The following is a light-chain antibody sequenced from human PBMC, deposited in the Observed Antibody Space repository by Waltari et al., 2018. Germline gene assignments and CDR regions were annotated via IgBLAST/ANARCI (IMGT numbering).Light chain of an antibody. Sequence: HSALTQPPSASGSPGQSVTISCTAPIRAVGDFVPCYQQHPGKAPNLMISEVTKRPSGVPDRFSGSKSGNTASLTVSGLQAEDEADYYCSSYAGSNNLVFGGGTKLTVL. CDR3: SSYAGSNNLV. CDR1: IRAVGDF. V-gene: IGLV2-8*01. J-gene: IGLJ2*01. CDR2: EVT.